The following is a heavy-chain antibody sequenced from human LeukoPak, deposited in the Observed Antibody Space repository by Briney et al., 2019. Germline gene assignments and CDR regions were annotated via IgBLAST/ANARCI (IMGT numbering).Heavy chain of an antibody. J-gene: IGHJ6*03. CDR2: IYSDGRT. CDR1: GFTVSSNY. Sequence: GGSLRLSCAASGFTVSSNYMSWVRQAPGKGLEWVSVIYSDGRTYYADSVKGRFTISRDNAKNSLYLQMNSLRAEDTAVYYCARGIRFLEWLPYYYYYMDVWGKGTTVTVSS. V-gene: IGHV3-53*01. CDR3: ARGIRFLEWLPYYYYYMDV. D-gene: IGHD3-3*01.